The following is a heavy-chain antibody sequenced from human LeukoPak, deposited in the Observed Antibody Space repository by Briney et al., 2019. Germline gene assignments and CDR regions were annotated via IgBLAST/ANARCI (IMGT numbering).Heavy chain of an antibody. CDR2: IYYSGSI. Sequence: SETLSLTCTVSGGSISTYYWSWIRQPAGKGLEWIGYIYYSGSINYNPSLKSRVTISVDTSKDQFSLKLSSVTAADTAVYYCARSRGYSYGTTFLDYWGQGTLVTVSS. J-gene: IGHJ4*02. CDR1: GGSISTYY. D-gene: IGHD5-18*01. V-gene: IGHV4-59*08. CDR3: ARSRGYSYGTTFLDY.